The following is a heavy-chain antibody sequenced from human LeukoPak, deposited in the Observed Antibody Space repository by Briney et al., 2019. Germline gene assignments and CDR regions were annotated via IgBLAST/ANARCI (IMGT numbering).Heavy chain of an antibody. CDR2: IYVTGT. V-gene: IGHV4-59*08. D-gene: IGHD3-16*02. CDR3: ARHIGGGIEDMDV. CDR1: GGSLATYY. Sequence: SESLSPTCTVSGGSLATYYTSWVRPLPGEGRGWIGYIYVTGTRYNPYLQSRVTISVDRARNQFFLKRSSVTAADTAVYYCARHIGGGIEDMDVWGKGTKVIVSS. J-gene: IGHJ6*03.